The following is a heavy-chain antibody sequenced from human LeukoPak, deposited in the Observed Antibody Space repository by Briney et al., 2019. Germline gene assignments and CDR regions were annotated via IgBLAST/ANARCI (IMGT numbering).Heavy chain of an antibody. V-gene: IGHV3-30*19. D-gene: IGHD4-17*01. CDR2: ISYDGSNK. Sequence: PGGSLRLSCAASGFTFTSYGMHWVRQAPGKGLEWVAVISYDGSNKYYADSVKGRFTISRDDSKNTLYLQMNSLRAEDTAVYYCARGHDYGNYWGQGTLVTVSS. J-gene: IGHJ4*02. CDR3: ARGHDYGNY. CDR1: GFTFTSYG.